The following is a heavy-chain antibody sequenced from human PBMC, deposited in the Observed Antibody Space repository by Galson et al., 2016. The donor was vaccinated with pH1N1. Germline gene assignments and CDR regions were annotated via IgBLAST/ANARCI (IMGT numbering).Heavy chain of an antibody. CDR2: IDPRGGST. CDR1: GYTFNNFY. Sequence: SCKASGYTFNNFYVHWLRQAPGQGLEWMGIIDPRGGSTTYAQKFQGRVAMTADTSTSIVYMDLSSLRSDDTAMYYCARWRSSGTYTGFDHWGQGTLVSVSS. V-gene: IGHV1-46*02. J-gene: IGHJ4*02. D-gene: IGHD1-1*01. CDR3: ARWRSSGTYTGFDH.